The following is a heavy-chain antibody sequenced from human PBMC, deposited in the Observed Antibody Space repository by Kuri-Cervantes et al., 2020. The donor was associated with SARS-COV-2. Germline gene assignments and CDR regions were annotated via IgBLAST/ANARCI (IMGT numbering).Heavy chain of an antibody. V-gene: IGHV5-10-1*01. CDR2: IDPSDSYT. CDR3: ARKPSGSGYNYGMDV. Sequence: GGSLRLSCKGSGYSFTSYWISWVRQMPGKGLEWMGRIDPSDSYTNYSPSLQGHVTISADKSISTAYLQWSSLKASDTAMYYCARKPSGSGYNYGMDVWGQGTTVTVSS. J-gene: IGHJ6*02. D-gene: IGHD3-10*01. CDR1: GYSFTSYW.